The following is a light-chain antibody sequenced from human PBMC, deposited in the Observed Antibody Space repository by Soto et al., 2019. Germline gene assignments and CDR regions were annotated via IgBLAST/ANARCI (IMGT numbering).Light chain of an antibody. J-gene: IGLJ3*02. CDR3: AAWDDSLSGQV. CDR2: NNN. Sequence: QSVLTQPPSASATPGQMVTISCSGSSSNIGSNYVYWYQQIPGTAPKLLIFNNNQRPSGVPDRFSGSKSGTSASLAISGLRSGDEADYHCAAWDDSLSGQVFGGVTKLTVL. V-gene: IGLV1-47*02. CDR1: SSNIGSNY.